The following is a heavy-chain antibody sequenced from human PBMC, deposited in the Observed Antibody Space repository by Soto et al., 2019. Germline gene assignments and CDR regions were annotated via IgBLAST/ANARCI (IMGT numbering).Heavy chain of an antibody. CDR3: GRQLLDGFDS. V-gene: IGHV3-74*01. D-gene: IGHD2-2*01. J-gene: IGHJ3*02. Sequence: PGGSLRLSCVASGFTLSSYWMDWVRQAPGKGLAWVSRLNSDGSTTTCADSVKGRFTISRDNAKNTLYLQMNSLRAEDTVVYYCGRQLLDGFDSWGQGKMVTVSS. CDR2: LNSDGSTT. CDR1: GFTLSSYW.